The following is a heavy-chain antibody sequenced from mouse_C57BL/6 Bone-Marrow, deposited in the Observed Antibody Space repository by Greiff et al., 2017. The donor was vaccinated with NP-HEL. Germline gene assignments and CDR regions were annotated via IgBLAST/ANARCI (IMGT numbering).Heavy chain of an antibody. D-gene: IGHD1-1*01. CDR2: ILPSIGRT. J-gene: IGHJ2*01. CDR1: DSEVFPIAY. V-gene: IGHV15-2*01. CDR3: ASHYYGSSYYFDY. Sequence: VQLQQSGSELRSPGSSVKLSCKDFDSEVFPIAYMSWVRQKPGHGFEWIGGILPSIGRTIYGEKFEDKATLDADTLSNTAYLELNSLTSEDSAIYYCASHYYGSSYYFDYWGQGTTLTVSS.